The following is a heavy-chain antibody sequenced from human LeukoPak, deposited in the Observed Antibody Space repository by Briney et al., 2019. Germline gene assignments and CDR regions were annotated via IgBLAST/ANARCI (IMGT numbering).Heavy chain of an antibody. J-gene: IGHJ4*02. CDR2: INHSGST. V-gene: IGHV4-34*01. D-gene: IGHD6-13*01. CDR3: ARELAAAGTYDY. Sequence: PSETLSLTCAVYGGSFSGYYWSWIRQPPGKGLEWIGEINHSGSTNYNPSLKSRVTISVDTSKNQFSLKLSSVTAADTAVYYCARELAAAGTYDYWGQGTLVTVSS. CDR1: GGSFSGYY.